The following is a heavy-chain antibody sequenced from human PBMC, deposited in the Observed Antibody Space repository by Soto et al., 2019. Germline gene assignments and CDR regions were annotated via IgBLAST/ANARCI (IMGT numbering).Heavy chain of an antibody. CDR2: MNPNSGNT. V-gene: IGHV1-8*01. CDR3: ARATVLRYFDWLLYIPRKGWFDP. D-gene: IGHD3-9*01. J-gene: IGHJ5*02. CDR1: GYTFTSYD. Sequence: ASVKVSCKASGYTFTSYDINWVRQATGQGLEWMGWMNPNSGNTGYAQKFQGRVTMTRDTPISTAYMELSSLKSEDTAVYYCARATVLRYFDWLLYIPRKGWFDPWGQGTLVTVSS.